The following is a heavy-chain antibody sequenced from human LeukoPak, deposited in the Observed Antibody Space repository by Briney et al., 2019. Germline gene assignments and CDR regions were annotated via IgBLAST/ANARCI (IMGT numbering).Heavy chain of an antibody. CDR2: INIAGSVT. D-gene: IGHD2-15*01. J-gene: IGHJ4*02. CDR3: ARDMVD. CDR1: GFTFSSYW. V-gene: IGHV3-74*01. Sequence: GSLRLSCAASGFTFSSYWMSWVRQAPGKGLEWVSRINIAGSVTTYADSVKGRFTISRDNAKKTLYLQMNSLRAEDTAVYYCARDMVDWGQGTLVTVSS.